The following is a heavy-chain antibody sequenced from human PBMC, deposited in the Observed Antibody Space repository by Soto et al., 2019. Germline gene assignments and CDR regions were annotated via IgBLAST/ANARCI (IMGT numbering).Heavy chain of an antibody. CDR3: ARARRITYSGYDWVFDY. D-gene: IGHD5-12*01. CDR1: GFTFSNAW. Sequence: PGGSLRLSCAASGFTFSNAWMNWVRQAPGKGLEWVGRTRNKANSYTTEYAASVKGRFTISRDDSKNSLYLQMNSLKTEDTAVYYCARARRITYSGYDWVFDYWGQGTLVTVSS. V-gene: IGHV3-72*01. J-gene: IGHJ4*02. CDR2: TRNKANSYTT.